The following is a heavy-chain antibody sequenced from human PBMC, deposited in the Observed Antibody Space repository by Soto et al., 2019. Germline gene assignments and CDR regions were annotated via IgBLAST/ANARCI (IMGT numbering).Heavy chain of an antibody. V-gene: IGHV1-69*13. J-gene: IGHJ5*02. Sequence: ASVKVSCKASGGTFSSYAISWVQQAPGQGLEWMGGIIPIFGTANYAQKFQGRVTITADESTSTAYMELSSLRSEDTAVYYCAREGGVARDILTGYYPGSWFDPWGQGTLVTVSS. CDR3: AREGGVARDILTGYYPGSWFDP. CDR1: GGTFSSYA. D-gene: IGHD3-9*01. CDR2: IIPIFGTA.